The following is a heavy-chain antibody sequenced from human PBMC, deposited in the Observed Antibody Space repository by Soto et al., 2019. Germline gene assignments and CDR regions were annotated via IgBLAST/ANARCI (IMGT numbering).Heavy chain of an antibody. CDR1: GFTFNNFA. CDR3: AKTSSASERDSPGW. V-gene: IGHV3-23*01. J-gene: IGHJ4*02. Sequence: GGSLRLSCAASGFTFNNFAMNWVRQVPGKGLEWVAAISGTGGSTFYSDSLGGRFTISRDNSKNILFLQMKSLKAGDTAVYYCAKTSSASERDSPGWWGQGTLVTV. CDR2: ISGTGGST. D-gene: IGHD2-21*01.